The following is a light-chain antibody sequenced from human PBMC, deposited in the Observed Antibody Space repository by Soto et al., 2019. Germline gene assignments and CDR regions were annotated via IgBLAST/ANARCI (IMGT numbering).Light chain of an antibody. Sequence: QSALTQPPSASGSPGQSVTISCTGTSNDVGDYNYVSWYQQHPGKAHKLMIYEVSKRPSGVPGRFSGSKSGNTASLTVSGLQAEDEADYYCSSYAGSSTLYVFGTGTKLTVL. J-gene: IGLJ1*01. CDR1: SNDVGDYNY. V-gene: IGLV2-8*01. CDR2: EVS. CDR3: SSYAGSSTLYV.